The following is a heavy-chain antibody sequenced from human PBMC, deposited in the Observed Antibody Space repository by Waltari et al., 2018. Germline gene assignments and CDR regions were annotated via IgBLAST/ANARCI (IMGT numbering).Heavy chain of an antibody. J-gene: IGHJ3*02. D-gene: IGHD6-13*01. Sequence: QVQLVQSGAELKKPGSSVKVSCKVSGGSFSTHAITWGRQAPGQGLEWMGGIIPMFGTANYAQKSQDRVTITTDGSMTTAYMELSSLTSEDTAVYYCARGGLYGQQLLESAFEIWGQGTKVTVAS. CDR1: GGSFSTHA. CDR2: IIPMFGTA. V-gene: IGHV1-69*05. CDR3: ARGGLYGQQLLESAFEI.